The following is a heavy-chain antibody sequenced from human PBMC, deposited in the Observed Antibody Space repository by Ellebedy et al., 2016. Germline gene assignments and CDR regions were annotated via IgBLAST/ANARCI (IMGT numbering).Heavy chain of an antibody. CDR3: ARGLFDHRMAFDI. Sequence: SETLSLICAVYGASFRDYYWSWIRQPPGEGLEWIGEINHSGSFNYNPSLKSRVTISVDTSKNQFSVNLSSVTAADTAVYYCARGLFDHRMAFDIWGQGTMVTVSS. CDR2: INHSGSF. D-gene: IGHD2-21*01. V-gene: IGHV4-34*01. J-gene: IGHJ3*02. CDR1: GASFRDYY.